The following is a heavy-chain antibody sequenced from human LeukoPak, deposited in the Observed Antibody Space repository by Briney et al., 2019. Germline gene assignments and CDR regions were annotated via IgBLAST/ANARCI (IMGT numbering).Heavy chain of an antibody. CDR1: GGSISSSSYY. V-gene: IGHV4-39*07. CDR3: ARQRILLPYYSDYVGYYYYMDV. Sequence: SETLSLTCTVSGGSISSSSYYWGWIRQPPGKGLEWIGSIYYSGSTYYNPSLKSRVTISVDTSKNQFSLKLSSVTAADTAVYYCARQRILLPYYSDYVGYYYYMDVWGKGTTVTVSS. D-gene: IGHD4-11*01. CDR2: IYYSGST. J-gene: IGHJ6*03.